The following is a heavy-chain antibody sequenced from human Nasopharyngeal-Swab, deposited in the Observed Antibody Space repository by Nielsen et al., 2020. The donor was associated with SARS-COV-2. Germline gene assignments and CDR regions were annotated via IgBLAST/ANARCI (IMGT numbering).Heavy chain of an antibody. V-gene: IGHV3-11*04. CDR2: ISSSGSTI. CDR1: GFTFSDYY. Sequence: GESLKISCAASGFTFSDYYMSWIRQAPGKGLEWVSYISSSGSTIYYADSVKGRFTISRDNAKNSLYLQMNSLRAEDTAVYYCARDRMRGSSDYFDYWGQGTLVTVSS. J-gene: IGHJ4*02. D-gene: IGHD1-26*01. CDR3: ARDRMRGSSDYFDY.